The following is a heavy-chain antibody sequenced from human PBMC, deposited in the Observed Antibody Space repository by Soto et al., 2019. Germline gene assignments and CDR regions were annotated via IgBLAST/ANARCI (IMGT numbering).Heavy chain of an antibody. CDR1: GDSMTRGSYY. D-gene: IGHD3-3*01. V-gene: IGHV4-39*02. Sequence: SETLSLTCVVSGDSMTRGSYYWAWIRQPPGKGLEWIGSFYYTGSTNYNPSLKSRVTVSADTSNNHFSLRLSSVTAADTAVYYCARVGVGNYDFWSGYTNGMDVWGQGTTVTVSS. J-gene: IGHJ6*02. CDR3: ARVGVGNYDFWSGYTNGMDV. CDR2: FYYTGST.